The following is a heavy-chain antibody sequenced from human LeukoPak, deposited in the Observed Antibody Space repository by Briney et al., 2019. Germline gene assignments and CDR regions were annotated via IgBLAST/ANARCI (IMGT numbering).Heavy chain of an antibody. CDR3: AREWPGSYDALTGLYEGGYFYDK. J-gene: IGHJ4*02. Sequence: PSETQSLTCTVSGGSIRNQYWAWMRQPAGKGLEWIGRIFATGHTESNPSLRSRVTISADMSKNQLSLRLTSVTAADTALYYCAREWPGSYDALTGLYEGGYFYDKWGQGTLVTVSS. CDR1: GGSIRNQY. V-gene: IGHV4-4*07. CDR2: IFATGHT. D-gene: IGHD3-16*01.